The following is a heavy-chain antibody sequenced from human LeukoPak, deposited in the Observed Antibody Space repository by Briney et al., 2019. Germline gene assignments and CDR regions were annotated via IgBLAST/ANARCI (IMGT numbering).Heavy chain of an antibody. J-gene: IGHJ6*04. CDR3: ARRNGDYYYGMDV. Sequence: GESLKISCKGSGYSFTSYWIGWVRQMPGKGLEWMGIIYPGDSDTRYSPSFQGHVTISADKSISTAYLQWSSLKASDTAMYYCARRNGDYYYGMDVWGKGTTVTVSS. CDR2: IYPGDSDT. D-gene: IGHD4-17*01. CDR1: GYSFTSYW. V-gene: IGHV5-51*01.